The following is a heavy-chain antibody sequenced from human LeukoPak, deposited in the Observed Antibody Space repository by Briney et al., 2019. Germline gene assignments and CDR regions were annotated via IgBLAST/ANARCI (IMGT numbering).Heavy chain of an antibody. CDR2: IYSDNT. V-gene: IGHV3-53*01. CDR3: ARGHTYYDILTGYYGGPEYFQH. J-gene: IGHJ1*01. Sequence: GGSLRLSCTVSGFTVSSNSMSWVRQAPGKGLEWVSFIYSDNTHYSDSVKGRFTISRDNAKNSLYLQMNSLRAEDTAVYYCARGHTYYDILTGYYGGPEYFQHWGQGTLVTVSS. CDR1: GFTVSSNS. D-gene: IGHD3-9*01.